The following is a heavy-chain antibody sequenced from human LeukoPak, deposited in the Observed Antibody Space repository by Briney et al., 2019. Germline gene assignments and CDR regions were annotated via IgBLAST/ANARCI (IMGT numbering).Heavy chain of an antibody. D-gene: IGHD6-19*01. CDR1: GGSFSGYY. Sequence: SETLSLTCAVYGGSFSGYYWSWIRQPPGKGLEWIGEINHSGSTNYNPSLKSRVTISVDTSKNQFSLKLSSVTAADTAVYYCARDSSGWYPYNLFDPWGQGTLVTVSS. CDR2: INHSGST. J-gene: IGHJ5*02. CDR3: ARDSSGWYPYNLFDP. V-gene: IGHV4-34*01.